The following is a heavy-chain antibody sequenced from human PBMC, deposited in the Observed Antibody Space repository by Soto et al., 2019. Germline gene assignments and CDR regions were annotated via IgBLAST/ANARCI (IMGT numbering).Heavy chain of an antibody. CDR2: LYYTGST. D-gene: IGHD3-3*01. CDR1: GVSIRDFY. CDR3: ARGGGYDFRSSQAPPIDV. V-gene: IGHV4-59*01. J-gene: IGHJ6*02. Sequence: LSLTCTVSGVSIRDFYWSWIRQSPGKRLEWIGYLYYTGSTNYNPALKSRVTISLDTSKNQFSLKVRSVTAADTAVYYCARGGGYDFRSSQAPPIDVWGQGNTGTFS.